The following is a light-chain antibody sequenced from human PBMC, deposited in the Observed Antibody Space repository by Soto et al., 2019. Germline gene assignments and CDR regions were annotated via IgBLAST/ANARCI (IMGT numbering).Light chain of an antibody. V-gene: IGKV1-39*01. CDR2: TVS. J-gene: IGKJ1*01. Sequence: DIQMTQSPSSLYASVGDRVTITCRASQSSRTYLNWYQQKPGKDPNILIYTVSTLQSGVPSRFSGSGSGTDFTLTISSLQPEDFATYYCQQSFSTPWTFGPGTKVEIK. CDR1: QSSRTY. CDR3: QQSFSTPWT.